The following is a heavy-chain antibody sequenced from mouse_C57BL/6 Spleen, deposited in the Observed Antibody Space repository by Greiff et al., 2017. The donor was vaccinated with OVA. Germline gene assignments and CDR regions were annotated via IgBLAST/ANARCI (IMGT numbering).Heavy chain of an antibody. CDR3: ARGIDGSSPFDY. CDR1: GIDFSRYW. Sequence: EVKVIESGGGLVQPGGSLKLSCAASGIDFSRYWMSWVRRAPGKGLEWIGEINPDSSTINYAPSLKDKFIISRDNAKNTLYLQMSKVRSEDTALYYCARGIDGSSPFDYWGQGTTLTVSS. J-gene: IGHJ2*01. V-gene: IGHV4-1*01. CDR2: INPDSSTI. D-gene: IGHD1-1*01.